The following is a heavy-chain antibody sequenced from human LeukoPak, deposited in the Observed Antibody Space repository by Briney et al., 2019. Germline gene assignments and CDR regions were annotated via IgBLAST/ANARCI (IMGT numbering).Heavy chain of an antibody. D-gene: IGHD2-2*01. CDR1: GGSFSGYY. V-gene: IGHV4-34*01. Sequence: PSETLSLTCAVYGGSFSGYYWSWIRQPPGKGLEWIGEINHSGSTNYSPSLKSRVTISVDTSKNQFSLKLSSVTAADTAVYYCARGKPFWSSCSSTSCHPHRRNWFDPWGQGTLVTVSS. CDR3: ARGKPFWSSCSSTSCHPHRRNWFDP. CDR2: INHSGST. J-gene: IGHJ5*02.